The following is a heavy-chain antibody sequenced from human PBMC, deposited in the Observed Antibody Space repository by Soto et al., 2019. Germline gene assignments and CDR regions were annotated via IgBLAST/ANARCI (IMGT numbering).Heavy chain of an antibody. CDR3: PRVAHKRGITWCLDP. CDR1: GESLSDHY. J-gene: IGHJ5*02. Sequence: QVQLQQWGAGLLKPSETLSLICAVSGESLSDHYWSWIRQSPGKGLEWVGNINQYGTTNYNPSLKIGVTISVDPSTNRFFLGLASAADAFTVIFSCPRVAHKRGITWCLDPWGEGPLVTVS. CDR2: INQYGTT. V-gene: IGHV4-34*06. D-gene: IGHD2-21*01.